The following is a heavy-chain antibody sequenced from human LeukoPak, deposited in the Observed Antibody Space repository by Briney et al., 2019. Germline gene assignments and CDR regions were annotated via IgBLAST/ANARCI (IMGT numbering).Heavy chain of an antibody. V-gene: IGHV3-74*01. CDR2: INPDGSST. CDR1: AATFSSYW. CDR3: ATPGIRDQYDFDS. Sequence: GGSLRLSCAASAATFSSYWMHWVRQAPGKGLVLVSRINPDGSSTNYADSVKGRFTISRDNVKNTLYLHMNSLRAEDTAVYYCATPGIRDQYDFDSWGQGTLVTVSS. J-gene: IGHJ4*02. D-gene: IGHD6-13*01.